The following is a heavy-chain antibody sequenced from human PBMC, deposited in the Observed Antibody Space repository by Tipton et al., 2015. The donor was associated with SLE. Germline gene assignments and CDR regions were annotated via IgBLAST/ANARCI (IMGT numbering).Heavy chain of an antibody. D-gene: IGHD3-10*01. V-gene: IGHV4-39*07. J-gene: IGHJ4*02. CDR2: IYYSGIT. Sequence: LRLSCTVSGGSISSSSYYWGWIRQPPGKGLEWIGSIYYSGITYYNPSLKSRVTISVDTSKNQFSLKLSSVTAADTAVYYCARQDGGLLWFAGYFDYWGQGTLVTVSS. CDR1: GGSISSSSYY. CDR3: ARQDGGLLWFAGYFDY.